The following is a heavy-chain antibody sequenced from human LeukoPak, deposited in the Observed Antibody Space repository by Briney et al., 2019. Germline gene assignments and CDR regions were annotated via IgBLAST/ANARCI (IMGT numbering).Heavy chain of an antibody. CDR1: GASITKTNW. J-gene: IGHJ4*02. CDR2: MFHNGVT. Sequence: SGTLSLTCAVSGASITKTNWWRWVRQPPGKALARIGEMFHNGVTNYSPSFMTRFTISLDTSENQFSLRLSSVTAADTAVYYFTRDYGSGISFNVLYQWGQGILVTVSS. D-gene: IGHD3-10*01. V-gene: IGHV4-4*02. CDR3: TRDYGSGISFNVLYQ.